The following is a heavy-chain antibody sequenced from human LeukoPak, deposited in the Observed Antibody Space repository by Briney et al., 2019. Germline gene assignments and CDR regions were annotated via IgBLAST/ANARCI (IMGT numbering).Heavy chain of an antibody. CDR1: GGSINNYH. V-gene: IGHV4-59*01. Sequence: PSETLSLTCTVSGGSINNYHWSWIRQPPGKGLEWIGYIHYSGSTNYNPSLKSRVTISVDTSNNHFSLKLSSVTAADTAVYYCARGNTVTKLGYWGQGTLVTVSS. CDR2: IHYSGST. CDR3: ARGNTVTKLGY. J-gene: IGHJ4*02. D-gene: IGHD4-17*01.